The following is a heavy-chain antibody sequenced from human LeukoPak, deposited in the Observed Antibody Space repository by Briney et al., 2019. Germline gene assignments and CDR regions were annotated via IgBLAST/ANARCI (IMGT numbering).Heavy chain of an antibody. D-gene: IGHD6-13*01. CDR3: ARVRIGQQLDKYYYYAMDV. V-gene: IGHV1-2*02. J-gene: IGHJ6*02. CDR1: GYTFTGYY. CDR2: MYANSGDT. Sequence: ASVKVSCKASGYTFTGYYMHWVRQAPGQGLEWMGWMYANSGDTQSAQKFQGRVTMTRDTSISTAYMEVSRLRSDDTAVYYCARVRIGQQLDKYYYYAMDVWGQGTTVTVSS.